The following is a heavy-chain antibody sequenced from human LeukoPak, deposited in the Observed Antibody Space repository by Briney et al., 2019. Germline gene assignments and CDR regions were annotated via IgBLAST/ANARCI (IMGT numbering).Heavy chain of an antibody. V-gene: IGHV1-69*13. D-gene: IGHD1-26*01. Sequence: GASVKVSCKASGGTFSSYAISWVRQAPGQGLEWMGGIIPIFGTANYAQKFQGRVTITADESTSTAYMELSSLRSEDTAVYYCARGRHDLSGSYYDYWGQGTLVTVSS. CDR2: IIPIFGTA. CDR3: ARGRHDLSGSYYDY. J-gene: IGHJ4*02. CDR1: GGTFSSYA.